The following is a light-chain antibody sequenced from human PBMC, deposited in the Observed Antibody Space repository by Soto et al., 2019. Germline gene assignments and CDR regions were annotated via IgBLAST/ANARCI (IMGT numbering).Light chain of an antibody. CDR1: QSVLYSSNNKNY. J-gene: IGKJ2*01. Sequence: DIVMTQSPDSLAVSLGERATINCKSSQSVLYSSNNKNYLAWYQQKPGQPPKLLIYWASTRESGVPDRFSGSGSGTDFTLTISSLQPEDFATYYCQQSYSIPRTFGQGTKVDIK. V-gene: IGKV4-1*01. CDR3: QQSYSIPRT. CDR2: WAS.